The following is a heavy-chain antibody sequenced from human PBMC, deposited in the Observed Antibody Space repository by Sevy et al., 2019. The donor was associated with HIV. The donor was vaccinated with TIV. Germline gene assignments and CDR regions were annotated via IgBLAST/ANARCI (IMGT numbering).Heavy chain of an antibody. Sequence: SETLSLTCAVYGGSFSGYYWSWIRQPPGKGLEWIGEINHSGSTNYNPSLKSRVTTSVDTSKNQFSLKLSSVTAADTAVYYCARGGTSYCGGDCYSRDDAFDIWGQGTMVTVSS. D-gene: IGHD2-21*02. J-gene: IGHJ3*02. V-gene: IGHV4-34*01. CDR3: ARGGTSYCGGDCYSRDDAFDI. CDR1: GGSFSGYY. CDR2: INHSGST.